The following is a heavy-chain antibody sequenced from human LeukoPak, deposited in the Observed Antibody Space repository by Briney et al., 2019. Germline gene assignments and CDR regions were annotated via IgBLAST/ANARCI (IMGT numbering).Heavy chain of an antibody. J-gene: IGHJ5*02. D-gene: IGHD3-3*01. CDR1: GGSFSGYY. V-gene: IGHV4-34*01. CDR2: INHSGST. Sequence: PSETLSLTCAVYGGSFSGYYWSWIRQPPGKGLEWIGEINHSGSTNYNPSLKSRVTISVDTSKNQFSLKLSSVTAADTAVYCCARGGAFWSGYRANWFDPWGQGTLVTVSS. CDR3: ARGGAFWSGYRANWFDP.